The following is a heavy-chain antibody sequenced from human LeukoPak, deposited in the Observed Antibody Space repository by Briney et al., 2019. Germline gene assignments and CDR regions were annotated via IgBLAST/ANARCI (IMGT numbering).Heavy chain of an antibody. CDR1: GFTFSSYG. CDR2: ISYDGSNK. D-gene: IGHD6-19*01. Sequence: GGSLRLSCAASGFTFSSYGMHWGRQAPGKGLEWVAVISYDGSNKYYADSVKGRFTISRDNSKNTLYLQMNSLRAEDTAVYYCAGFEQWPPSGDYYGMDVWGQGTTVTVSS. CDR3: AGFEQWPPSGDYYGMDV. V-gene: IGHV3-30*03. J-gene: IGHJ6*02.